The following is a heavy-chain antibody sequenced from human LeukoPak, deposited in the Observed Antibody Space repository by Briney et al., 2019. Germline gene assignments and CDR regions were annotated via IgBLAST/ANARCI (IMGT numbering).Heavy chain of an antibody. D-gene: IGHD1-26*01. CDR3: ARARGLVGALPDY. J-gene: IGHJ4*02. CDR2: ISSSSSYI. V-gene: IGHV3-21*01. Sequence: GGSLRLSCAASGFTFSSYSMNWVRQAPGKGLEWVSSISSSSSYIYYADSVKGRFTISRDNAKNSLYLQMNSLRAEDTAVYYCARARGLVGALPDYWGQGTLVTVSS. CDR1: GFTFSSYS.